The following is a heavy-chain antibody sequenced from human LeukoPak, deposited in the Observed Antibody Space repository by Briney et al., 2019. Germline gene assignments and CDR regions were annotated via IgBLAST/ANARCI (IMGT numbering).Heavy chain of an antibody. CDR2: INPSGGST. CDR1: GYTFTSYY. Sequence: ASVRVSCKASGYTFTSYYMHWVRQAPGQGLEWMGIINPSGGSTSYAQKFQGRVTMTRDTSTSTVYMELSSLGSEDTAVYYCARQGHTPRPYYYYMDVWGKGTTVTVSS. D-gene: IGHD2-2*02. J-gene: IGHJ6*03. V-gene: IGHV1-46*03. CDR3: ARQGHTPRPYYYYMDV.